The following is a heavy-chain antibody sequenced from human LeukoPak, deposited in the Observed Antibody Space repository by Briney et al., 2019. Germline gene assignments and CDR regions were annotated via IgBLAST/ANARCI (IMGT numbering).Heavy chain of an antibody. CDR2: IYPGDSDT. V-gene: IGHV5-51*01. CDR3: GGGYCSSTSCPRDAFDI. D-gene: IGHD2-2*01. CDR1: GYSLTSYW. Sequence: PGESLKISRKGFGYSLTSYWLGLVRPMPGKGLGWMGIIYPGDSDTRHSPSFQGQVTISADKSISTAYLQWGSVKASDTAMYYCGGGYCSSTSCPRDAFDIWGQGTMVTVSS. J-gene: IGHJ3*02.